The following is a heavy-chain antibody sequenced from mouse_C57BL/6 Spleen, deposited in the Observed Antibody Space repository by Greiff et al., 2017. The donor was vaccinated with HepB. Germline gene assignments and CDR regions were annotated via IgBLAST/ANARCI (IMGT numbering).Heavy chain of an antibody. CDR2: ISSGGSYT. Sequence: EVQGVESGGDLVKPGGSLKLSCAASGFTFSSYGMSWVRQTPDKRLEWVATISSGGSYTYYPDRVKGRFTISTDNAKNTLYLQMSSLKSEDTAMYYCARHGTGTGFDVWGTGTTVTVSS. CDR1: GFTFSSYG. CDR3: ARHGTGTGFDV. J-gene: IGHJ1*03. V-gene: IGHV5-6*01. D-gene: IGHD4-1*01.